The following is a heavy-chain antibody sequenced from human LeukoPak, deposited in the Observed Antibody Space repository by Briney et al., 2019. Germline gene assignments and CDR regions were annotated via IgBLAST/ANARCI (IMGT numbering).Heavy chain of an antibody. Sequence: SETLSLTCTVSGGSISSGNYYWSWIRQSPGKGLEWIGYTHHRESSYYNPSLKSRVTMSVDTSKNQFSLKLSSVTAADTAVYYCVRGTRSYHNKAYWGQRTLVTVS. CDR1: GGSISSGNYY. CDR2: THHRESS. CDR3: VRGTRSYHNKAY. J-gene: IGHJ4*02. D-gene: IGHD3-10*01. V-gene: IGHV4-30-4*01.